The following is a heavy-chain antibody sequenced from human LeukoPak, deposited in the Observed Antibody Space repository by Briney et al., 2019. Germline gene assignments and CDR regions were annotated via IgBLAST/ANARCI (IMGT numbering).Heavy chain of an antibody. CDR3: ARDAFRARYFDL. Sequence: GSLRLSCAASGFDFSNYWISWVRQAPGKGLEWVANIKQGGREKFYVDSVKGRFSLSRDYAKKSVYLEMNSLRADDTAVYYCARDAFRARYFDLWGRGTLVTVSS. V-gene: IGHV3-7*01. J-gene: IGHJ2*01. CDR2: IKQGGREK. D-gene: IGHD3-10*01. CDR1: GFDFSNYW.